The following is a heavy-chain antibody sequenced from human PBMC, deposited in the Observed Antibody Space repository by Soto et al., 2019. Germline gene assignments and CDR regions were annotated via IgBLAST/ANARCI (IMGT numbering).Heavy chain of an antibody. CDR1: GGSISSGGYS. J-gene: IGHJ4*02. CDR2: IYHSGST. V-gene: IGHV4-30-2*01. CDR3: AAGGGLPRYS. Sequence: QLQLQESGSGLVKPSQTLSLTCAVSGGSISSGGYSWSLIRQPPGKGLEWIGYIYHSGSTYYNPSLQSRGTISVDRSKNQFSLKLSSVTAADTAVYYCAAGGGLPRYSWGQGTLVTVSS. D-gene: IGHD5-12*01.